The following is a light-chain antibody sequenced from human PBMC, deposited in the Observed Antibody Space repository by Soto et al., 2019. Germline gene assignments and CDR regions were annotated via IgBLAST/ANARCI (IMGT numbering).Light chain of an antibody. Sequence: DIQMPPSPYTLSGSVGDRVTITGRARPTISSWLAWYQQKPGKAPKLLIYKASTLKSGVPSRFSGSGSGTDFTLTISRLEPEDFAVYYCQQYGSSGTFGQGTKVDIK. CDR3: QQYGSSGT. CDR1: PTISSW. V-gene: IGKV1-5*03. CDR2: KAS. J-gene: IGKJ1*01.